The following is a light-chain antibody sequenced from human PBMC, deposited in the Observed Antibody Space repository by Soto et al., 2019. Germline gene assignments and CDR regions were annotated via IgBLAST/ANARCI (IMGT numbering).Light chain of an antibody. CDR1: QTISTL. J-gene: IGKJ1*01. CDR2: KAS. Sequence: DIQMTQSPSTLSASVGDRVTITCRASQTISTLLAWYQQRPGKAPNLLIYKASSLESGVPSRFIGSGSGTEFTLTISSLLPDDYATYFCQQSSTYPWTFGQGTKVEVK. CDR3: QQSSTYPWT. V-gene: IGKV1-5*03.